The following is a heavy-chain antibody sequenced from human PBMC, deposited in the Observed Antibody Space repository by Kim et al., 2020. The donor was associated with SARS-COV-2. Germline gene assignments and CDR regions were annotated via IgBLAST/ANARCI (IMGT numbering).Heavy chain of an antibody. J-gene: IGHJ6*03. D-gene: IGHD3-3*01. V-gene: IGHV3-64*01. Sequence: GGSLRLSCAASGFTFSSYAMHWVRQAPGKGLEYVSAISSNGGSTYYANSVKGRFTISRDNSKNTLYLQMGSLRAEDMAVYYCARAGVTIFGVVLDVYYYYYRDVWGKGTTVTVSS. CDR2: ISSNGGST. CDR3: ARAGVTIFGVVLDVYYYYYRDV. CDR1: GFTFSSYA.